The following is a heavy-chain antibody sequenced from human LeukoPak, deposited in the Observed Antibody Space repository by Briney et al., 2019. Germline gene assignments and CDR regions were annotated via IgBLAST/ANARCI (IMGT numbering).Heavy chain of an antibody. Sequence: SETLSLTCTVSGGSISSSFYYWGWIRQPPGKGLEWIGYIYYSGSTNYNPSLKSRVTISVDTSKNQFSLKLSSVTAADTAVYYCAREVGSVATTPKYNWFDPWGQGTLVTVSS. CDR2: IYYSGST. CDR1: GGSISSSFYY. D-gene: IGHD5-12*01. J-gene: IGHJ5*02. CDR3: AREVGSVATTPKYNWFDP. V-gene: IGHV4-61*01.